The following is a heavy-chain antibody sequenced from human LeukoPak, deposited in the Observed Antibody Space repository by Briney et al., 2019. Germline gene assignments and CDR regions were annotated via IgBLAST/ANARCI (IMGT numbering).Heavy chain of an antibody. Sequence: PSETLSLTCNVSGVSVSDGRYYWTWIRQHPAKGLEWIGYKYYTGSAKYNPSLKSRLTISVDTSQNQFSLQLSSVTAADTATYYCATPYCSSISCLDVFNMWGQGTRVTVSS. CDR2: KYYTGSA. D-gene: IGHD2-2*01. V-gene: IGHV4-31*03. CDR3: ATPYCSSISCLDVFNM. J-gene: IGHJ3*02. CDR1: GVSVSDGRYY.